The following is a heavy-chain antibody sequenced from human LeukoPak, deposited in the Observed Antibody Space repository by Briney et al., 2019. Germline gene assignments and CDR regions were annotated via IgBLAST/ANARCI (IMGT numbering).Heavy chain of an antibody. D-gene: IGHD6-19*01. CDR1: GGTFSRNV. V-gene: IGHV1-69*05. Sequence: ASVKVSCKASGGTFSRNVISWVRQAPGQGLEWMGRIIPIFGTANYAQKFQGRVTITTDESTSTAYMELNSLRSEDTAIYYCARKTSDWYAALDHWGQGTQVTVSS. CDR2: IIPIFGTA. CDR3: ARKTSDWYAALDH. J-gene: IGHJ4*02.